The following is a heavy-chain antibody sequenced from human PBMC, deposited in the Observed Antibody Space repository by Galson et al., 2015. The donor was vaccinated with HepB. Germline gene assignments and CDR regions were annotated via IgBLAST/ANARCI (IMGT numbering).Heavy chain of an antibody. Sequence: SLRLSCAASGFTFSSYFMSWVRQAPGKGLEWVANMRPDGSEKHYVDSVKGRFTISRDNAKNSLYLQMNSLRAEDTAVYYCARDELRYPFDYWGQGTLVTVSS. V-gene: IGHV3-7*03. D-gene: IGHD1-26*01. CDR2: MRPDGSEK. J-gene: IGHJ4*02. CDR1: GFTFSSYF. CDR3: ARDELRYPFDY.